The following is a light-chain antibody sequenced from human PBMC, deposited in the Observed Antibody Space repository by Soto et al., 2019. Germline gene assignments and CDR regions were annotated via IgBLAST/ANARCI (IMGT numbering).Light chain of an antibody. Sequence: SQITQKQSSLSASVGDRVAITCRASQSIDNYVNWYQQKPGKAPKLLIYAASTLQSGVPSRFSGSGSGTEFTLTISRLHHEDFATYYCQQLNSYPISFGQGTRPEIK. J-gene: IGKJ5*01. CDR2: AAS. V-gene: IGKV1-9*01. CDR1: QSIDNY. CDR3: QQLNSYPIS.